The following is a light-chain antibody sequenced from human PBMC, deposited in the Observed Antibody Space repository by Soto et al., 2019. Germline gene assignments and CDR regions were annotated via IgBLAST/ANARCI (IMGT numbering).Light chain of an antibody. J-gene: IGLJ2*01. CDR2: DVR. CDR3: SSYTSSSTVI. CDR1: SSDVGGYNF. Sequence: QYALTQPASVSGSPGQSITISCTGTSSDVGGYNFVSWYQQHTGKAPKFIIYDVRNRPSGVSNRFSGSRSGNTASLTISGLQAEDEADYYCSSYTSSSTVIFGGGTKLTVL. V-gene: IGLV2-14*03.